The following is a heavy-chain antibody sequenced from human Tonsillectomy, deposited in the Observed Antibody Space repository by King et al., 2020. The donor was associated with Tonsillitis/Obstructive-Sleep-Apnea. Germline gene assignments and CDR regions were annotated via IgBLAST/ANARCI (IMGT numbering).Heavy chain of an antibody. D-gene: IGHD2-2*02. J-gene: IGHJ4*02. CDR3: AHSLHYTLGL. CDR1: GFSLSTSGVG. CDR2: IYLVDEK. V-gene: IGHV2-5*02. Sequence: ITLKESGPTLVKPTQTLTLTCTFSGFSLSTSGVGVGWMRQPPGKALYRLTLIYLVDEKRYSPSLKSRLTITKGTSKNQVVLTMTNMDPVDTATYYCAHSLHYTLGLWGQGTLVTVSS.